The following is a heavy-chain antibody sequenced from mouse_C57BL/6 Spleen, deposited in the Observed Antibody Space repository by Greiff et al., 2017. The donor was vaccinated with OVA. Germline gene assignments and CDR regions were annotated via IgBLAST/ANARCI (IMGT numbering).Heavy chain of an antibody. Sequence: VQLQQSGAELVRPGASVKLSCTASGFNIKDDYMHWVKQRPEQGLEWIGWIDPENGDTEYASKFQGKATITADTSSNTAYLQLSSLTSEDTAVYYCSYYYGSSWFAYWGQVTLVTVSA. CDR3: SYYYGSSWFAY. CDR2: IDPENGDT. D-gene: IGHD1-1*01. V-gene: IGHV14-4*01. CDR1: GFNIKDDY. J-gene: IGHJ3*01.